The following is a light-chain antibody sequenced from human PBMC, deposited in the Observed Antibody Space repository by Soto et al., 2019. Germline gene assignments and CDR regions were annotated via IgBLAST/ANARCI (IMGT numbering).Light chain of an antibody. Sequence: QSALTQPASVSGSPGQSITISCTGTSSDVGGYNYVSWYQQYPGKAPKLIIYDVTNRPSGVSNRFSGSKSGNTASLTFSGQQDEEDADYYCNSYRSTSARVFGGGTKLTVL. CDR1: SSDVGGYNY. CDR3: NSYRSTSARV. J-gene: IGLJ3*02. CDR2: DVT. V-gene: IGLV2-14*01.